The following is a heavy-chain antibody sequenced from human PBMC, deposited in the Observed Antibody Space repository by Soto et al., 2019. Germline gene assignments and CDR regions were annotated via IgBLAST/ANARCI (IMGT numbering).Heavy chain of an antibody. D-gene: IGHD3-3*01. CDR1: GFTFSNAW. CDR2: IKSKTDGGTT. J-gene: IGHJ4*02. Sequence: PGGSLRLSCAASGFTFSNAWMNWVRQAPGKGLEWVGRIKSKTDGGTTDYAAPVKGRFTISRDDSKNTLYLQMNSLKTEDTAVYYCTTRITIFGVVILGKDWGQGTLVTVSS. CDR3: TTRITIFGVVILGKD. V-gene: IGHV3-15*07.